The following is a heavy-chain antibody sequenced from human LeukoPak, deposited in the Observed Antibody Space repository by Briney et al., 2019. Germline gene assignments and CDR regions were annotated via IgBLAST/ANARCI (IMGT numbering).Heavy chain of an antibody. D-gene: IGHD4/OR15-4a*01. Sequence: PGGSLRLSCAASGFTFSDYAMSWVRQAPGKGLEWVSSVGGSGDDADYADSVKGRFMISRDNPRSTLYLQLTSLRAEDTAVYFCAKDMVQRNGMLDAFDIWGQGTMVTVSS. V-gene: IGHV3-23*01. CDR3: AKDMVQRNGMLDAFDI. CDR1: GFTFSDYA. J-gene: IGHJ3*02. CDR2: VGGSGDDA.